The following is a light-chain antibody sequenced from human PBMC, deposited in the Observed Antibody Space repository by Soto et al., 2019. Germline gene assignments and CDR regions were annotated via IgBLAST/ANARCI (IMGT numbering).Light chain of an antibody. J-gene: IGKJ1*01. CDR1: QSLSSSL. CDR2: AAS. Sequence: IVLTQSPDTLSLSAWERATVSCRASQSLSSSLLAWYQQKPGQAPRLLIYAASSRATGIPDRFSGGGSGTDFTLTISGLEPEDFAVYYCQQYINSPWTFGQGTKVDIK. V-gene: IGKV3-20*01. CDR3: QQYINSPWT.